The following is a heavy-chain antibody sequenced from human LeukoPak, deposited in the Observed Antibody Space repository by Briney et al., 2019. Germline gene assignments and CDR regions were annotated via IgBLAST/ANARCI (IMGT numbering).Heavy chain of an antibody. CDR2: IKQDGSEK. D-gene: IGHD5-24*01. CDR1: GFTFSSYW. CDR3: AKEGRSLQTY. V-gene: IGHV3-7*03. Sequence: GGSLRLSCAASGFTFSSYWMHWVRQAPGKGLEWVANIKQDGSEKYYVDSVKGRFTISRDNAKNSLYLQMNSLRVEDTAVYYCAKEGRSLQTYWGQGTLVTVSS. J-gene: IGHJ4*02.